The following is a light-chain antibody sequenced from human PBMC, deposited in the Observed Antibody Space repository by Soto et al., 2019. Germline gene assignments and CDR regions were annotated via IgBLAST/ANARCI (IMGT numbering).Light chain of an antibody. J-gene: IGKJ1*01. CDR2: GAS. CDR3: QQYGSSPRT. CDR1: QSVSSSY. V-gene: IGKV3-20*01. Sequence: EIVFTQSPGTLSFSRGGRATLSCRASQSVSSSYLAWYQQKPGQAPRLLIYGASSRATGIPDRFSGSGSGTDFTLTISRLEPEDFAVYYCQQYGSSPRTFGQGTKVDIK.